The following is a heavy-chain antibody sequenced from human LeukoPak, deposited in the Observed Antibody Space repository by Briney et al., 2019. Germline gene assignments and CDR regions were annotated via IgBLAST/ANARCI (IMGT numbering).Heavy chain of an antibody. V-gene: IGHV3-7*01. CDR3: ARVRDGSDY. Sequence: GGSLRLSCTASGFTFDDYAMSWVRQAPGKGLEWVANIKQDGSEKYYVDSVKGRFTISRDNAKNSLYLQMNSLRAEDTAVYYCARVRDGSDYWGQGTLVTVSS. J-gene: IGHJ4*02. CDR2: IKQDGSEK. CDR1: GFTFDDYA. D-gene: IGHD1-1*01.